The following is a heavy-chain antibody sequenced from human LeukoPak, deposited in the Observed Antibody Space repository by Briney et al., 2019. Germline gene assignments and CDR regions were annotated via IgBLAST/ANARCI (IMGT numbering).Heavy chain of an antibody. J-gene: IGHJ3*02. CDR3: ARGGYSYGYDAFDI. D-gene: IGHD5-18*01. CDR1: GFTFSSYG. CDR2: IRYDGSNK. V-gene: IGHV3-30*02. Sequence: GGSLRLSCAASGFTFSSYGMHWVRQAPGKGLEWVAFIRYDGSNKDHADSVKGRFTISRDNSKNTLYLQMNSLRAEDTAVYYCARGGYSYGYDAFDIWGQGTMVTVSS.